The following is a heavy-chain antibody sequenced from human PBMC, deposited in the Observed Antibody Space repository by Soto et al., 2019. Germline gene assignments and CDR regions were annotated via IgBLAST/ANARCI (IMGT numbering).Heavy chain of an antibody. D-gene: IGHD3-22*01. J-gene: IGHJ3*02. V-gene: IGHV4-39*01. CDR3: ARPYRSGYYSIDAFDI. CDR2: IYYSGST. CDR1: GGSISSSSYY. Sequence: QLQLQESGPGLVKPSETLSLTCTVSGGSISSSSYYWGWIRQPPGKGLEWIGSIYYSGSTYYNPSLKSRVTISVDTSKNQFSLKLSSVTAADTAVYYCARPYRSGYYSIDAFDIWGQGTMVTVSS.